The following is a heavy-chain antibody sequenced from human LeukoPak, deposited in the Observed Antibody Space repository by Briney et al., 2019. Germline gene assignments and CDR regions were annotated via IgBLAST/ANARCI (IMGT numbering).Heavy chain of an antibody. CDR2: IYYSGST. D-gene: IGHD6-13*01. Sequence: SETLSLTCTVSGGSISSYYWSWIWQPPGKGLEGIGYIYYSGSTNYNPSLKSRVTISVDTSKNQFSLKLTSVTAADTAVYYCARVYYSNSYDYWYFDLWGRGTLVTVSS. CDR3: ARVYYSNSYDYWYFDL. J-gene: IGHJ2*01. CDR1: GGSISSYY. V-gene: IGHV4-59*01.